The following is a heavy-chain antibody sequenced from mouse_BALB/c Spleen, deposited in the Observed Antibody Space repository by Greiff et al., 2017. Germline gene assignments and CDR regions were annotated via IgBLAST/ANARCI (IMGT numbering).Heavy chain of an antibody. J-gene: IGHJ2*01. V-gene: IGHV5-4*02. Sequence: EVKLVESGGGLVKPGGSLKLSCAASGFTFSDYYMYWVRQTPEKRLEWVATISDGGSYTYYPDSVKGRFTISRDNAKNNLYLQMSSLKSEDTAMYYCAREDGNHFDYWGQGTTLTVSS. CDR1: GFTFSDYY. CDR2: ISDGGSYT. D-gene: IGHD2-1*01. CDR3: AREDGNHFDY.